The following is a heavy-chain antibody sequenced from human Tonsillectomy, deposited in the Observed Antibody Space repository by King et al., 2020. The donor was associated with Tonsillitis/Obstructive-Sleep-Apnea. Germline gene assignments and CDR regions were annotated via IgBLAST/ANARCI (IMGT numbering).Heavy chain of an antibody. Sequence: QLVQSGAEVKKPGASVKVSCKASGYTFTSYGINWVRQAPGQGLEWMGWISTYNGNTNSAQKLQGRVTMTTDTSTSTAYMELRRLRSDDTAVYYCARDGTTYYDFWSGYSNWFDPWGQGTLVTVSS. J-gene: IGHJ5*02. CDR1: GYTFTSYG. D-gene: IGHD3-3*01. V-gene: IGHV1-18*01. CDR3: ARDGTTYYDFWSGYSNWFDP. CDR2: ISTYNGNT.